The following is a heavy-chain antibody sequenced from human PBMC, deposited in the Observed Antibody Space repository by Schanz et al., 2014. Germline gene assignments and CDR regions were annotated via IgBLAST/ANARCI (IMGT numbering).Heavy chain of an antibody. CDR1: GGTFSSYA. CDR2: ISAYNGHT. D-gene: IGHD6-19*01. CDR3: ARLGTGMAVAGSVIDSYYYYMDV. Sequence: QEQLVQSGAEVKKPGSSVKVSCKSSGGTFSSYAISWVRQAPGQGLEWMGWISAYNGHTDYAQKLQGRVTMTRNTSISTAYMELSSLRSEDTAVYYCARLGTGMAVAGSVIDSYYYYMDVWGEGTTVTVSS. J-gene: IGHJ6*03. V-gene: IGHV1-8*01.